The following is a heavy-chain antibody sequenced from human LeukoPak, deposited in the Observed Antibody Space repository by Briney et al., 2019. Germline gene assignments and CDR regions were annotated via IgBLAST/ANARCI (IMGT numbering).Heavy chain of an antibody. CDR2: ISYDGSNK. V-gene: IGHV3-30*18. Sequence: PGGSLRLSCAASGFTFSSYGMHWVRQAPGKGLEWVAVISYDGSNKYYADSVKGRFTISRDNSKNTLYLQMNSLRAEDTAVYYCAKGIAVAGTRGDFDYWGQGTLVTVSS. D-gene: IGHD6-19*01. J-gene: IGHJ4*02. CDR1: GFTFSSYG. CDR3: AKGIAVAGTRGDFDY.